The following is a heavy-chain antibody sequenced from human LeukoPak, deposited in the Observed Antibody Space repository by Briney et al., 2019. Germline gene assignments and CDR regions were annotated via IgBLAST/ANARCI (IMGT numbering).Heavy chain of an antibody. V-gene: IGHV4-59*01. CDR1: GGSISSYY. J-gene: IGHJ4*02. CDR2: IYYSGST. Sequence: SETLSLTCSVSGGSISSYYWSWIRQPPGKGLEWIGYIYYSGSTNYNPSLKSRVTMSVDTSKNQFSLRLSSVTAADTAVYYCAREGDSSGWYFDYWGQGTLVTVSS. CDR3: AREGDSSGWYFDY. D-gene: IGHD6-19*01.